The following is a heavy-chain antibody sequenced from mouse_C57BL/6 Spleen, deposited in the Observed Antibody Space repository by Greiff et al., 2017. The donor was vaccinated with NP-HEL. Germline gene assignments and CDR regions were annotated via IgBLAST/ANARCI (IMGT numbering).Heavy chain of an antibody. Sequence: QVQLKQSGAELVKPGASVKISCKASGYAFSSYWMNWVKQRPGKGLEWIGQIYPGDGDTNYNGKFKGKATLTADKSSSTAYMQLSSLTSEDSAVYVCARGYDGSAMDYWGQGTSVTVSS. J-gene: IGHJ4*01. CDR2: IYPGDGDT. D-gene: IGHD2-3*01. CDR1: GYAFSSYW. V-gene: IGHV1-80*01. CDR3: ARGYDGSAMDY.